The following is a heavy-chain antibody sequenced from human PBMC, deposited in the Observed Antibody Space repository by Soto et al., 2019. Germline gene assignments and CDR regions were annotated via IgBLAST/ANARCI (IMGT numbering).Heavy chain of an antibody. V-gene: IGHV3-64D*06. CDR2: ISSNGGST. D-gene: IGHD3-10*01. CDR3: VKVRGSGSYSPYYYYCMDV. Sequence: GGSLRLSCSASGFTFSSYAMHWVRQAPGKGLEYVSAISSNGGSTYYADSVKGRFTISRDNSKNTLYLQMSSLRAEDTAVYYCVKVRGSGSYSPYYYYCMDVWGQGTTVTVSS. J-gene: IGHJ6*02. CDR1: GFTFSSYA.